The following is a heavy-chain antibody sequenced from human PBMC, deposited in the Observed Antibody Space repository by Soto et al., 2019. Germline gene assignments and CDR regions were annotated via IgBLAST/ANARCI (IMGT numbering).Heavy chain of an antibody. CDR2: IIPIFGTA. Sequence: SVKVSCKASGGTFSSYAISWVRQAPGQGLEWMGGIIPIFGTANYTQKFQGRVTITADESTSTAYMELSSLRSEDTAVYYCARDVSGGYYYYGMDVWGQGTTVTVSS. V-gene: IGHV1-69*13. J-gene: IGHJ6*02. CDR3: ARDVSGGYYYYGMDV. CDR1: GGTFSSYA. D-gene: IGHD1-26*01.